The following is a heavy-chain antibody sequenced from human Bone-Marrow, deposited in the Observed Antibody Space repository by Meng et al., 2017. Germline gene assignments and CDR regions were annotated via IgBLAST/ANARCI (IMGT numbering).Heavy chain of an antibody. CDR3: TVYITGHI. CDR2: IITKTNNYAI. V-gene: IGHV3-73*01. J-gene: IGHJ3*02. Sequence: GESLKISCAASGFSFSGSDIHWVRQASGKGLEWVGRIITKTNNYAIAYAESVKGRFTISRDDSLTTAYLQMNSLRSEDTALYYCTVYITGHIWGRGTMVTVSS. CDR1: GFSFSGSD. D-gene: IGHD6-19*01.